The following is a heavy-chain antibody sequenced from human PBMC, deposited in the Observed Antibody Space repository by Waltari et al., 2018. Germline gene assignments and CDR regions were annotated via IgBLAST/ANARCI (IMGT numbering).Heavy chain of an antibody. CDR3: ARDLDGDSNLDY. CDR2: SRNKARSYIT. J-gene: IGHJ4*02. Sequence: EVQLVESGGGLVQPGGSLRRSCAALGFPFSALNMDWVRQAPEKGLGWVGRSRNKARSYITEYAASVKGRFTISRDASKNSLYLQMNSLKTEDTAVYYCARDLDGDSNLDYWGQGTLVAVSS. V-gene: IGHV3-72*01. CDR1: GFPFSALN. D-gene: IGHD2-21*02.